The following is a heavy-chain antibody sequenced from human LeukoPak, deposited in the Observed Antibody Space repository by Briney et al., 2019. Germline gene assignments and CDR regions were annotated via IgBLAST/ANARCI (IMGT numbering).Heavy chain of an antibody. V-gene: IGHV4-59*01. D-gene: IGHD5-12*01. Sequence: SETLSLTCTVSSGSISPDYWSWVRQPPGKGLEWIGLIFYSGHTNYNPSLEGRASISIDTSKNQFSLKLSSVIAADTAVYYCARDEFSGYGFFDNWGQGTLVTVSS. CDR2: IFYSGHT. CDR3: ARDEFSGYGFFDN. J-gene: IGHJ4*02. CDR1: SGSISPDY.